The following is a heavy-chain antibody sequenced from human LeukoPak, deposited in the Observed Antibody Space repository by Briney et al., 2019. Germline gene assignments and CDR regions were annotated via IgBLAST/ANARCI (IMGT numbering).Heavy chain of an antibody. J-gene: IGHJ4*02. V-gene: IGHV4-61*02. CDR3: ARDSVVKGLYYFDY. Sequence: SETLSLTCTVSGGSISSGGYYWSWIRQPAGKGLEWIGRIYSSGTTNYNPPLKSRVTMSVDTSKNQFSLKLSSVTAADTAVYYCARDSVVKGLYYFDYWGQGTLVTVSS. CDR2: IYSSGTT. D-gene: IGHD2/OR15-2a*01. CDR1: GGSISSGGYY.